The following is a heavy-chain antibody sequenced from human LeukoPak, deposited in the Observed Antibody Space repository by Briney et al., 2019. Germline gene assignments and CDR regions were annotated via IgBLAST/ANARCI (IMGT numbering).Heavy chain of an antibody. CDR2: IYYSGST. CDR3: ARGSGVRGWFDP. J-gene: IGHJ5*02. D-gene: IGHD3-10*01. CDR1: GGSISSYY. V-gene: IGHV4-59*12. Sequence: SETLSLTCTVSGGSISSYYWSWIRQPPGKGLEWIGYIYYSGSTNYNPSLKSRVTISVNTSKNQFSLKLSSVTAADTAVYYCARGSGVRGWFDPWGQGTLVTVSS.